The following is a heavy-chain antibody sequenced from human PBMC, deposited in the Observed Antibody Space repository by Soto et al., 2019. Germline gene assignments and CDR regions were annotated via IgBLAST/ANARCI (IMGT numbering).Heavy chain of an antibody. CDR3: AREEDIVVVVAAASYGMDV. CDR1: GYTFTSYA. J-gene: IGHJ6*02. CDR2: INAGNGNT. V-gene: IGHV1-3*01. D-gene: IGHD2-15*01. Sequence: ASVKVSCKASGYTFTSYAMHWVRQAPGQRLEWMGWINAGNGNTKYSQKFQGRVTITRDTSTSTAYMELRSLRSDDTAVYYCAREEDIVVVVAAASYGMDVWGQGTTVTVSS.